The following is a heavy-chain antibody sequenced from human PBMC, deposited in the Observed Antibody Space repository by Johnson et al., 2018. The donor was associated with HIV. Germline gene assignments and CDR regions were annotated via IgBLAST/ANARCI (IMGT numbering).Heavy chain of an antibody. CDR2: IGTAGDT. J-gene: IGHJ3*02. Sequence: EVQLVESGGGLIQPGGSLRLSCAASGFTFSSYDMHWVRQATGKGLEWVSAIGTAGDTYYPGSVKGRFTISRENAKNSLYLQMNSLRAGDTAGYYCAREARMRDAFDIWGQGTMVTVSS. CDR3: AREARMRDAFDI. CDR1: GFTFSSYD. D-gene: IGHD1-14*01. V-gene: IGHV3-13*01.